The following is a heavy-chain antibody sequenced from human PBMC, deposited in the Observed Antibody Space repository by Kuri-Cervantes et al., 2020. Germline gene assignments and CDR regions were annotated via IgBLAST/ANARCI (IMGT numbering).Heavy chain of an antibody. Sequence: SGPTLVKPAQTLTLTCTFSGFSLSTSGVGVGWIRQPPGKALEWLALIYWDDDKRYSPSLKSRLTIIKDTSKNQVVLTMTNMDPVDTATYYCAHSDLGYCSGGSCHFDYWGQGTLVTVSS. J-gene: IGHJ4*02. D-gene: IGHD2-15*01. CDR2: IYWDDDK. CDR1: GFSLSTSGVG. V-gene: IGHV2-5*02. CDR3: AHSDLGYCSGGSCHFDY.